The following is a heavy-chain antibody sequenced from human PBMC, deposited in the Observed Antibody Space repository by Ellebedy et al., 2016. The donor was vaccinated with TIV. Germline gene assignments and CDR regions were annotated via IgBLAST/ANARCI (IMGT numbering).Heavy chain of an antibody. J-gene: IGHJ5*02. CDR3: ARDNEDIVVVPAASTWFDP. CDR2: IIPILGIA. Sequence: AASVKVSCKASGGTFSSYAISWVRQAPGQGLEWMGRIIPILGIANYAQKFQGRVTITADKSTSTAYMELRSLRSDDTAVYYCARDNEDIVVVPAASTWFDPWGQGTLVTVSS. CDR1: GGTFSSYA. V-gene: IGHV1-69*04. D-gene: IGHD2-2*01.